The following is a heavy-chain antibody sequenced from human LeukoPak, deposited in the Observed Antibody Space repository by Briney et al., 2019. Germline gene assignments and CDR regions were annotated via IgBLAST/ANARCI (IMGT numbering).Heavy chain of an antibody. CDR2: IYYSGST. Sequence: SETLSLTCTVSGGSISSSSYYWGWIRQPPGKGLEWIGSIYYSGSTYYNPSLKSRVTISVDTSKNQFSLKLSSVTAADTAVYYCARGIRGSGDPAFDIWGQGTMVTVSS. CDR1: GGSISSSSYY. CDR3: ARGIRGSGDPAFDI. D-gene: IGHD2-21*01. J-gene: IGHJ3*02. V-gene: IGHV4-39*01.